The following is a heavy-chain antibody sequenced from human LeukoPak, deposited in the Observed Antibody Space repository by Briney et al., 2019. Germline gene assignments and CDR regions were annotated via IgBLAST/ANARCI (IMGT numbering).Heavy chain of an antibody. Sequence: SGTLSLTCAVSGGSISSSNWWSWVRQPPEKGLEWIGEINHSGSTNYNPSLKSRVTISVDTSKNQFSLKLSSVTAADTAVYYCAKNGQSGFSFDPWGQGTLVTVSS. V-gene: IGHV4-4*02. J-gene: IGHJ5*02. CDR3: AKNGQSGFSFDP. D-gene: IGHD3-3*01. CDR2: INHSGST. CDR1: GGSISSSNW.